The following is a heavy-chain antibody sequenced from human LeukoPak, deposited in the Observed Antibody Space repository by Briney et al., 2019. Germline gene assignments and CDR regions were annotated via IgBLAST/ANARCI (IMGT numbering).Heavy chain of an antibody. CDR2: ISGSGDST. CDR1: GFTFRSYG. V-gene: IGHV3-23*01. J-gene: IGHJ4*02. D-gene: IGHD2-21*02. Sequence: GGSLRLSCAASGFTFRSYGMNWVRQTPGKGLEWVSSISGSGDSTFYADSVKGRFSISRDNSKNTLYLQVNGLRTEDTAVYYCAKDRLLNCRGDCYIFDYWGQGTVVTVSS. CDR3: AKDRLLNCRGDCYIFDY.